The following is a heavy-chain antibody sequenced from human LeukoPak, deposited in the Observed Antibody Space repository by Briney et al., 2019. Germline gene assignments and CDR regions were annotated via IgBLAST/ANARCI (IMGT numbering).Heavy chain of an antibody. CDR3: ARDRPMVRGVNNYYYYGMDV. D-gene: IGHD3-10*01. Sequence: PSETLSLTCTVSGGSISSGGYYWSWIRQHPGKGLEWFGYIYYSGSTYYNPSLKSRVTISVDTSKNQFSLKLSSVTAADTAVYYCARDRPMVRGVNNYYYYGMDVWGQGTTVTVSS. CDR2: IYYSGST. V-gene: IGHV4-31*03. J-gene: IGHJ6*02. CDR1: GGSISSGGYY.